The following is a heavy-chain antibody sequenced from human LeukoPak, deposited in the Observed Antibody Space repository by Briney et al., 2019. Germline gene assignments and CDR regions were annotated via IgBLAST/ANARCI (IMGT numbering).Heavy chain of an antibody. CDR2: IKSKTDGGTT. CDR3: AKDLLCGGDCYFPY. D-gene: IGHD2-21*02. CDR1: GFTFSNAW. V-gene: IGHV3-15*01. Sequence: GGSLRLSCAASGFTFSNAWMSWVRQAPGKGLEWVGRIKSKTDGGTTDYAAPVKGRFTISRDNSKNTLYLQMNSLRAEDTAVYYCAKDLLCGGDCYFPYWGQGTLVTVSS. J-gene: IGHJ4*02.